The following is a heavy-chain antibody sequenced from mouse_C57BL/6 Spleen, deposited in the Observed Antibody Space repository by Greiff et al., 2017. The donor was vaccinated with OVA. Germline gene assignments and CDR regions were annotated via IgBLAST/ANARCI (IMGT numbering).Heavy chain of an antibody. Sequence: VQLQQPGAELVKPGASVKLSCKASGYTFTSYWMHWVKQRPGQGLEWIGMIHPNSGSTNYNEKFKSKATLTVDKSSSTAYMQLSSLTSMDTAVYTCARRRDGYRFDYWGQGTTLTVSS. CDR3: ARRRDGYRFDY. CDR2: IHPNSGST. CDR1: GYTFTSYW. J-gene: IGHJ2*01. V-gene: IGHV1-64*01. D-gene: IGHD2-3*01.